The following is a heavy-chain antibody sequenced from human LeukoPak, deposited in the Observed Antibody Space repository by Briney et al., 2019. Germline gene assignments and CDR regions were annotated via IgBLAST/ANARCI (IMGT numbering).Heavy chain of an antibody. CDR1: GGSISSYY. D-gene: IGHD2-2*02. J-gene: IGHJ5*02. Sequence: PSETLSLTCTVSGGSISSYYWSWIRQPPGKGLEWIGYIYYSGSTNYNPSLKSRVTISVDTSENQFSLKLSSVTAAGTAVYYCAGLDIVVVPAAIGFDPWGQGTLVTVSS. CDR3: AGLDIVVVPAAIGFDP. CDR2: IYYSGST. V-gene: IGHV4-59*01.